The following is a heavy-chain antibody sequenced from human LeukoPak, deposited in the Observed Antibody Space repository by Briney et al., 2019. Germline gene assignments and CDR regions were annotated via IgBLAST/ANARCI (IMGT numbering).Heavy chain of an antibody. D-gene: IGHD3-22*01. CDR3: ARQYYDSSGYTYPGY. CDR1: GYSFTSYW. CDR2: IYPGDSDT. J-gene: IGHJ4*02. V-gene: IGHV5-51*01. Sequence: HGESLKISCKGSGYSFTSYWIGWVRQMPGKGLEWMGIIYPGDSDTRYSPSFQGQVTVSADKSISTAYLQWSSLKASDTAMYYCARQYYDSSGYTYPGYWGQGTLVTVSS.